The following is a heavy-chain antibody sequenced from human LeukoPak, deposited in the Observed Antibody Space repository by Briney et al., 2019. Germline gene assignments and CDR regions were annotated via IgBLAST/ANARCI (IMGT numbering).Heavy chain of an antibody. J-gene: IGHJ4*02. CDR1: GFTVSSNY. D-gene: IGHD2/OR15-2a*01. CDR2: IYSGGST. V-gene: IGHV3-53*01. Sequence: PGGSLRLSCAASGFTVSSNYMSWVRQAPGKGLEWVSVIYSGGSTYYADSVKGRFTISRDNAKNSLYLQMNSLRAEDTAVYYCARERPFCISTTCHPYYFDYWGQGTLVTVSS. CDR3: ARERPFCISTTCHPYYFDY.